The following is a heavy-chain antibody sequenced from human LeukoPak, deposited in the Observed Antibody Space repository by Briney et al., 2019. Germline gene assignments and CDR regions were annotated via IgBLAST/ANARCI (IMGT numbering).Heavy chain of an antibody. Sequence: PRASVNVSCKASGGTFSSYAISWVRQAPGQGLEWMGGIIPIFGTANYAQKFQGRVTITADESTSTAYMELSSLRSEDTAVYYCARAGIAAAGTLDYWGQGTLVTVSS. CDR1: GGTFSSYA. J-gene: IGHJ4*02. D-gene: IGHD6-13*01. CDR2: IIPIFGTA. V-gene: IGHV1-69*13. CDR3: ARAGIAAAGTLDY.